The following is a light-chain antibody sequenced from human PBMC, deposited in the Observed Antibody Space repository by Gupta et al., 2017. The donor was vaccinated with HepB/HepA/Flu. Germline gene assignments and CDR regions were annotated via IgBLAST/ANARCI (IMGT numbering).Light chain of an antibody. V-gene: IGKV3-11*01. CDR1: QSVNSY. Sequence: EIVLTQSPATLSLSPGKRATISCRANQSVNSYLAWYLQKPGQAPRLLIYDASNRATGIPARFSGSGSGTDFTLTISSLEPEDFAVYYCQQRGNWPFTFGPGTKVDI. CDR2: DAS. CDR3: QQRGNWPFT. J-gene: IGKJ3*01.